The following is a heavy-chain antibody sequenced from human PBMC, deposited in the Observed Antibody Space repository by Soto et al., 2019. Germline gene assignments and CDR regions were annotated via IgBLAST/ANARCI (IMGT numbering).Heavy chain of an antibody. V-gene: IGHV1-46*01. CDR3: AREGGGGSGSYLSYYYYGMVV. J-gene: IGHJ6*02. CDR2: INPSGGST. D-gene: IGHD3-10*01. CDR1: GYTFTSYY. Sequence: QVQLVQSGAEVKKPGASVKVSCKASGYTFTSYYMHWVRQAPGQGLEWMGIINPSGGSTSYAQKFQGRVTMTRDTSTRTVYMELSSLGSEDTAVYYCAREGGGGSGSYLSYYYYGMVVWGQGTTVTVSS.